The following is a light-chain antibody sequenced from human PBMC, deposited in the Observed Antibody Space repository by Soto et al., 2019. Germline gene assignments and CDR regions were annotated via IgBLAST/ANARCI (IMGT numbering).Light chain of an antibody. V-gene: IGLV2-14*03. CDR2: DVS. J-gene: IGLJ1*01. CDR3: SSYTRTSTLYV. CDR1: SSDIGGYNY. Sequence: QSALTQPASLSGSPGQSITISCTGTSSDIGGYNYVSWYQQLPGKVPKLIIYDVSNRPSGVSDRFSGSKSGNAASLTISGLQAEDEADYYCSSYTRTSTLYVFGTGTKVTVL.